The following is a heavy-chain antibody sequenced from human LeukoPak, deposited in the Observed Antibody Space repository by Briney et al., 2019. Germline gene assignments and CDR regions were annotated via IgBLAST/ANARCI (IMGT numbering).Heavy chain of an antibody. CDR2: VSGSGGST. CDR3: AASLPNIVVVPATKGPFGY. CDR1: GFTFSSYT. D-gene: IGHD2-2*01. V-gene: IGHV3-23*01. J-gene: IGHJ4*02. Sequence: GGSLRLSCAASGFTFSSYTMSWVRQAPGKGLERVSGVSGSGGSTHYADSVKGRFTISRDNSKNTLYLQMNSLRAEDTAVYYCAASLPNIVVVPATKGPFGYWGQGTLVTVSS.